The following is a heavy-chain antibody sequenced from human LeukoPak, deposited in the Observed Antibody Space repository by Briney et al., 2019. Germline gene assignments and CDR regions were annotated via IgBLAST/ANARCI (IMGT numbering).Heavy chain of an antibody. CDR3: ARALEKWLRLNYYYYMDV. Sequence: SVKVSCKASGGVFTTYAISWVRQAPGQGLEWMGSIIPFLGTTNYAQKFQGRVTITADEPTRTAYMELTHVRSDDTAVYYCARALEKWLRLNYYYYMDVWGKGTTVTVSS. J-gene: IGHJ6*03. D-gene: IGHD5-12*01. V-gene: IGHV1-69*11. CDR1: GGVFTTYA. CDR2: IIPFLGTT.